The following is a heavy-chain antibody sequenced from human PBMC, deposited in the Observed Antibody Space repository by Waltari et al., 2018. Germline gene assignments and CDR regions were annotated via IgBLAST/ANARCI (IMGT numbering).Heavy chain of an antibody. CDR3: ARDPPDWVAVAGLEPNDY. CDR1: GFTFSSYS. D-gene: IGHD6-19*01. CDR2: ISSSSSYI. Sequence: EVQLVESGGGLVKPGGSLRLSCAASGFTFSSYSMNWVRQAPGKGLEWVSSISSSSSYIYYADSVKGRFTISRDNAKNSLYLQMNSLRAEDTAVYYCARDPPDWVAVAGLEPNDYWGQGTLVTVSS. V-gene: IGHV3-21*01. J-gene: IGHJ4*02.